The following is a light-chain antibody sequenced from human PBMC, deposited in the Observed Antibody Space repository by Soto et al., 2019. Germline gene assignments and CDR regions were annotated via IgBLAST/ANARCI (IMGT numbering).Light chain of an antibody. CDR2: DAS. V-gene: IGKV1-5*01. CDR3: QQYNSYPWT. CDR1: QRISSW. Sequence: DIQMTQSPSTLSASVGDRVTITCRASQRISSWLAWYQQKPGKAPKLLIYDASSLESGVPSRFSGSGSGTEFTLTISSLQPDDFATYYCQQYNSYPWTFXQGTKADIK. J-gene: IGKJ1*01.